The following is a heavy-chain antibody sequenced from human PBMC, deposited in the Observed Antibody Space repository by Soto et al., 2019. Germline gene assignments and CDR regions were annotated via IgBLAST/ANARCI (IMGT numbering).Heavy chain of an antibody. CDR1: GDSDSTNSAA. CDR3: ARDPSSSGWFGLGY. J-gene: IGHJ4*02. CDR2: TYYRSKWHY. Sequence: VQLQQSGPGLVKPSQTLSLTCAISGDSDSTNSAAWNWIRQSPSIGLEWLGRTYYRSKWHYDYAVSVKSRITITPDTSTNQCSLQLNSVTPEDTAVYYCARDPSSSGWFGLGYWGQGSLVTVSS. D-gene: IGHD6-19*01. V-gene: IGHV6-1*01.